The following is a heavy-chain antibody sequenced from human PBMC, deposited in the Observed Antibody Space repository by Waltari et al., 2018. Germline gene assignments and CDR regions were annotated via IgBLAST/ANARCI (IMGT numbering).Heavy chain of an antibody. J-gene: IGHJ6*03. CDR2: IYTSGST. CDR3: ARESRRGILYYYYDMDV. Sequence: QVQLQESGPGLVKPSETLSLTCTVSGGSISSYYWSWIRQPAGKGLEWIGRIYTSGSTNYNPALKSRVTMAVDTSKNQFSLKLSSVTAADTAVYYCARESRRGILYYYYDMDVWGKGTTVTVSS. CDR1: GGSISSYY. D-gene: IGHD3-10*01. V-gene: IGHV4-4*07.